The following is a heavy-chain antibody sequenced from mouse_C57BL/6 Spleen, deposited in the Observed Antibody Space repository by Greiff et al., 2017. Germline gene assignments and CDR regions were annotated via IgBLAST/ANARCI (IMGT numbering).Heavy chain of an antibody. Sequence: VQLQQPGAELVKPGASVKLSCKASGYTFTSYWMQWVKQRPGQGLEWIGEIDPSDSYTNYNQKFKGKATLTVDTSSSTAYMQLSSLTSEDSAVYYCARPAYYSNPWYFDVWGTGTTVTVSS. CDR3: ARPAYYSNPWYFDV. V-gene: IGHV1-50*01. CDR2: IDPSDSYT. CDR1: GYTFTSYW. J-gene: IGHJ1*03. D-gene: IGHD2-5*01.